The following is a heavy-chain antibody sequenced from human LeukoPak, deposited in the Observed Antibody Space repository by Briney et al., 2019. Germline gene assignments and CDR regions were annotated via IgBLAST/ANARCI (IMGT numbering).Heavy chain of an antibody. CDR2: ISSSSSYI. D-gene: IGHD3-22*01. V-gene: IGHV3-21*01. J-gene: IGHJ4*02. Sequence: PGGSLRLSCAASGFTFSSYSMNWVRQAPGKGLEWVSSISSSSSYIYYADSVKGRFTISRDNAKNSLYLQMNSLRAEDTAVYYCASGFHYYYDSSGYSPFDYWGQGTLVTVFS. CDR1: GFTFSSYS. CDR3: ASGFHYYYDSSGYSPFDY.